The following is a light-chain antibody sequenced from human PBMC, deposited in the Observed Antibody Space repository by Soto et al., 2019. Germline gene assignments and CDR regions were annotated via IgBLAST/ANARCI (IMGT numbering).Light chain of an antibody. CDR1: QYIRND. V-gene: IGKV1-6*01. CDR3: LQDYSFPLT. CDR2: AAS. J-gene: IGKJ4*01. Sequence: AIQMTQYTSSLSASVGDRVTITCRASQYIRNDLGWYQQKPGKAPKLLIYAASSLQSGVQSRFSGSGSGTDFTLTISSLQPEDFANYYCLQDYSFPLTFGGGTKVGIQ.